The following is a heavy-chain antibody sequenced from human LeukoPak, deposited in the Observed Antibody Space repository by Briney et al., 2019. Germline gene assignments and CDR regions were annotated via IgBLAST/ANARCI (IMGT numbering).Heavy chain of an antibody. V-gene: IGHV4-39*01. CDR3: ARRYGSGSYYFDY. Sequence: SETLSLTCTVSGVSISSSSYYWGWIRQPPGKGLEWIGSIYYSGSTYYNPSLKRRVTISVDTSKSQFSLKLSSVTAADTAVYYCARRYGSGSYYFDYWGQGNLGTVSS. CDR2: IYYSGST. D-gene: IGHD3-10*01. CDR1: GVSISSSSYY. J-gene: IGHJ4*02.